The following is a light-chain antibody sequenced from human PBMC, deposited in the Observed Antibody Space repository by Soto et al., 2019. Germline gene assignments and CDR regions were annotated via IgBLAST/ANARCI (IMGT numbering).Light chain of an antibody. J-gene: IGLJ2*01. V-gene: IGLV1-40*01. CDR1: SSNIGAGYD. CDR3: QSYDSSLSGVV. Sequence: QSVLTQPPLVSGAPGQRVTISCTGSSSNIGAGYDVHWYQQLPGTAPKLLIYGNNNRPSGVPDRFSGSKFGTSASLAITGLQAEDEADYYCQSYDSSLSGVVFGGGTQLTVL. CDR2: GNN.